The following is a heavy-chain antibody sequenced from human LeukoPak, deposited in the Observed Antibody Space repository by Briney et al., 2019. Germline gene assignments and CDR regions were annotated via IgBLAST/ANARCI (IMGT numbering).Heavy chain of an antibody. J-gene: IGHJ6*03. CDR3: AKWGGVQQPYYYYYMDV. CDR1: GFTFSSYA. D-gene: IGHD6-13*01. V-gene: IGHV3-23*01. CDR2: ISGSGGST. Sequence: WGSLRLSCAASGFTFSSYAMRWVRQAPGKGLEWVSAISGSGGSTYYADSVKGRFTISRDNSKNMLYLQMNSLRAEDTAVYYCAKWGGVQQPYYYYYMDVWGKGTTVTVSS.